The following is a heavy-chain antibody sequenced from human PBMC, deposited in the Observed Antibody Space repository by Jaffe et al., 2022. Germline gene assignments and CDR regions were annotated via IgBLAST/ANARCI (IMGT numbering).Heavy chain of an antibody. CDR3: TREASTEAPGYYYYYYMDV. J-gene: IGHJ6*03. V-gene: IGHV3-49*04. CDR2: IRSKAYGGTT. D-gene: IGHD1-1*01. Sequence: EVQLVESGGGLVQPGRSLRLSCTASGFTFGDYAMSWVRQAPGKGLEWVGFIRSKAYGGTTEYAASVKGRFTISRDDSKSIAYLQMNSLKTEDTAVYYCTREASTEAPGYYYYYYMDVWGKGTTVTVSS. CDR1: GFTFGDYA.